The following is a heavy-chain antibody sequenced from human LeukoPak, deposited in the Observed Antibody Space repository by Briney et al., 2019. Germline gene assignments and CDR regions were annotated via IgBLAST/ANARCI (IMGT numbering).Heavy chain of an antibody. Sequence: GGSLRLSCAASGFTFSDYYMSWIRQAPGKGLEWVSYISSSGSTIYYADSVKGRFTIPRDNAKNSLYLQMNSLRAEDTAVYYCARGRSRYCSGGSCYGWFDPWGQGTLVTFSS. V-gene: IGHV3-11*04. CDR1: GFTFSDYY. CDR3: ARGRSRYCSGGSCYGWFDP. J-gene: IGHJ5*02. CDR2: ISSSGSTI. D-gene: IGHD2-15*01.